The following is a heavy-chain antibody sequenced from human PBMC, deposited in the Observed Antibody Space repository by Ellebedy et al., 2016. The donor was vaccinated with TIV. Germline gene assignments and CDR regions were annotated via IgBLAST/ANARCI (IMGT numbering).Heavy chain of an antibody. CDR3: AKERYGEYRFDY. CDR2: ISGSGGST. J-gene: IGHJ4*02. V-gene: IGHV3-23*01. Sequence: PGGSLRLSCAASGFTFSSYAMSWVRQAPGQGLEWVSAISGSGGSTYYADSVKGRFTISRDNSKNTLYLQMNSLRAEDTDVYYCAKERYGEYRFDYWGQGTLVTVSS. CDR1: GFTFSSYA. D-gene: IGHD4-17*01.